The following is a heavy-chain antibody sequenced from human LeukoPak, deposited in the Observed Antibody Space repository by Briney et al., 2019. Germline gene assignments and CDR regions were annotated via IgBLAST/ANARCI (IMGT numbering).Heavy chain of an antibody. CDR1: GGSLSGYY. V-gene: IGHV4-34*01. D-gene: IGHD3-9*01. Sequence: PSETLSLTCAVYGGSLSGYYWSWIRQPPGKGLEWIGEINHSGSTNYNPSLKSRVTISVDTSKNQFSLKLSSVTAADTAVYYCARDSKERYSFDYWGQGTLVTVSS. CDR2: INHSGST. J-gene: IGHJ4*02. CDR3: ARDSKERYSFDY.